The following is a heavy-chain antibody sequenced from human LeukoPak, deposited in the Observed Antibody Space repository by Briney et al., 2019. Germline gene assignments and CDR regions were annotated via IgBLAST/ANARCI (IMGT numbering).Heavy chain of an antibody. D-gene: IGHD3-10*01. CDR2: IESNIDGGST. V-gene: IGHV3-15*04. Sequence: PGGSLRLSCAASGFTFANAWVSWVRQAPGKGLEWVGRIESNIDGGSTDHAAPVKGRFTISRDDSRKTLFLQMNSLKTEDTAVYYCTTVVWFGELLGYWGQGVLVTVSS. CDR3: TTVVWFGELLGY. CDR1: GFTFANAW. J-gene: IGHJ4*02.